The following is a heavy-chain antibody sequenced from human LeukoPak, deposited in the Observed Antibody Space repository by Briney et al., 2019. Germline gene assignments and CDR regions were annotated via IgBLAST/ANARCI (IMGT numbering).Heavy chain of an antibody. J-gene: IGHJ3*01. V-gene: IGHV3-7*01. D-gene: IGHD2-15*01. CDR2: IKHDEGEK. CDR1: GFTFSYYW. Sequence: PGGSLRLSCAASGFTFSYYWMGWVRQAPGKGLEWVAYIKHDEGEKYYVESVKGRFTISRDNAKNSLHLQMNSLRAEDTAVYYCARGYCSGGSCYRNAFDVWGQGTMVTVSS. CDR3: ARGYCSGGSCYRNAFDV.